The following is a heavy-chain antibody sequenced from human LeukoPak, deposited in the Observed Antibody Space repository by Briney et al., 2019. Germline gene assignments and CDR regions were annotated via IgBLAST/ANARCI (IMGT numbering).Heavy chain of an antibody. CDR3: AKEKIAVAVPDY. D-gene: IGHD6-19*01. J-gene: IGHJ4*02. V-gene: IGHV3-23*01. CDR1: GFTFSSSA. CDR2: ISASGGST. Sequence: GGSLRLSCAASGFTFSSSAMSWVRQVPGKGLEWVSGISASGGSTSYADSVRGRFTISRDNSKNTLYVQMNSLRDEDTAVYYCAKEKIAVAVPDYWGQGTLVTVSS.